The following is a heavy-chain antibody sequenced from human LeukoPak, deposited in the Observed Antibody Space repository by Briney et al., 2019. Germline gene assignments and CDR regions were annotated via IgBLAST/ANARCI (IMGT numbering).Heavy chain of an antibody. CDR1: GFTFNSYW. Sequence: PGGSLRLSCAASGFTFNSYWMSWVRQAPGKGLEWVANIKQDGSEKYYVDSVKGRFTISRDNAKNSLYLQMNSLRAEDTAVYYCARDEKYYYDSSGYYYGDYWGQGTLVTVSS. D-gene: IGHD3-22*01. CDR3: ARDEKYYYDSSGYYYGDY. J-gene: IGHJ4*02. CDR2: IKQDGSEK. V-gene: IGHV3-7*01.